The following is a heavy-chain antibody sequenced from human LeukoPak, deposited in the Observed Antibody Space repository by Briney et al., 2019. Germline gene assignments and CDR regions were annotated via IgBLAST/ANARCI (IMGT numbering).Heavy chain of an antibody. J-gene: IGHJ4*02. CDR1: GFTFSSYG. CDR3: AKEGYSGYANGGYFDY. Sequence: GGSLRLSCAASGFTFSSYGMHWVRQAPGKGLEWVAVISYDGSNKYYADSVKGRFTISRDNSKNTLYLQMNSLRAEDTAVYYCAKEGYSGYANGGYFDYWGQGTLVTVSS. CDR2: ISYDGSNK. D-gene: IGHD5-12*01. V-gene: IGHV3-30*18.